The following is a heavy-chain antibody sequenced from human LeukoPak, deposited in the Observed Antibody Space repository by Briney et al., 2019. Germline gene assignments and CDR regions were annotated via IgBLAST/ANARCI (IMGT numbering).Heavy chain of an antibody. CDR3: ARVPSEIGGYYPEYFRH. D-gene: IGHD3-22*01. Sequence: GGSLRLSCAASGFTFSTYWMHWVRQAPGKGLVWVSRIKSDGGTNYADSVKGRFTISRDNAKKTVTLQMNSLRPEDTGVYYCARVPSEIGGYYPEYFRHWGQGTLVTVSS. CDR2: IKSDGGT. V-gene: IGHV3-74*01. CDR1: GFTFSTYW. J-gene: IGHJ1*01.